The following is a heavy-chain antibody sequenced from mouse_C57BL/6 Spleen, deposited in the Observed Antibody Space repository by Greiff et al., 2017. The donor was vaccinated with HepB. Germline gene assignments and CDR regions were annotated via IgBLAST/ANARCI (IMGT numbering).Heavy chain of an antibody. CDR2: IWRGGST. J-gene: IGHJ4*01. CDR3: AKNDKGHWTAQATEAMDY. CDR1: GFSLTSYG. V-gene: IGHV2-5*01. D-gene: IGHD3-2*02. Sequence: QVQLKQSGPGLVQPSQSLSITCTVSGFSLTSYGVHWVRQSPGKGLEWLGVIWRGGSTDYNAAFMSRLSITKDNSKSQVFFKMNSLQADDTAIYYCAKNDKGHWTAQATEAMDYWGQGTSVTVSS.